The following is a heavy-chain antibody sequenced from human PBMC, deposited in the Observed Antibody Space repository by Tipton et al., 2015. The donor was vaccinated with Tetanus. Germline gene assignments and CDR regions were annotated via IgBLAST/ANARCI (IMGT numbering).Heavy chain of an antibody. Sequence: SLRLSCAASGFTFSDFYMAWIRQAPGKGLEWVAYISGSSSYINYADSVRGRFTISRDNAKNSVFLQMSSLRAEDTAVHYCARPRTGQWLVDNFDSWGQGTLVTVSS. V-gene: IGHV3-11*06. CDR3: ARPRTGQWLVDNFDS. CDR2: ISGSSSYI. J-gene: IGHJ4*02. CDR1: GFTFSDFY. D-gene: IGHD6-19*01.